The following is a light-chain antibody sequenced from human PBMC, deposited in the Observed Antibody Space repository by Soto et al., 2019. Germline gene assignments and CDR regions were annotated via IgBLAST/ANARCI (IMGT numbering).Light chain of an antibody. V-gene: IGKV1-9*01. CDR2: AAS. CDR3: QQLNSYPPFT. J-gene: IGKJ3*01. CDR1: QSISSH. Sequence: DIQMTQSPSSLSASVGDRVTITCRASQSISSHLNWYQQKPGKAPKLLIYAASTLQSGVPSRFSGSGSGTEFTLTISSLQPEDFATYYCQQLNSYPPFTFGPGTKVDIK.